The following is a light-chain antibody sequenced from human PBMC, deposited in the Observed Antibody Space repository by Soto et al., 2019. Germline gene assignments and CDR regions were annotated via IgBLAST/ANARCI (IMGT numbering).Light chain of an antibody. CDR2: EVT. CDR1: SGDIGSYNR. V-gene: IGLV2-14*01. Sequence: QSVLTQPASVSGSPGQSITISCTGTSGDIGSYNRVSWYQQHPGKAPKLIIYEVTDRPSGVSNRFSGSKSGNTASLTISGLRAEDEAEYYCSSYTNINTRAGVFGTGTKLTVL. J-gene: IGLJ1*01. CDR3: SSYTNINTRAGV.